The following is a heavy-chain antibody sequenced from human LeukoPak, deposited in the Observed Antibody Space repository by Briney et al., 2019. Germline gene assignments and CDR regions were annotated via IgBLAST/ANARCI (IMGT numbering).Heavy chain of an antibody. J-gene: IGHJ4*02. CDR3: ACGSGIFDDGLDY. V-gene: IGHV3-30*14. CDR2: ISYDGSNK. Sequence: GGSLRLSCAASGFTFSSYAMHWVRQAPGKGLEWVAVISYDGSNKYYADSVKGRFTISRDNSKNTLYLQMNSLRAEDTAVYYCACGSGIFDDGLDYWGQGTLVTVSS. D-gene: IGHD3-10*01. CDR1: GFTFSSYA.